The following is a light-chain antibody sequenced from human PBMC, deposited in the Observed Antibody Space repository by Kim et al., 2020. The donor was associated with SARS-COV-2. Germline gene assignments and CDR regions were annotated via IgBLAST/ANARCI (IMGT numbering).Light chain of an antibody. CDR3: QSYDTRVSGSV. Sequence: KGSISSTGSSSNIGAGYDVHWYKQLPGTAPKVVIYRDVKRPSGVPDRFSGSRSGPSASLVISGLQVDDEGDYYCQSYDTRVSGSVFGGGTRLTVL. CDR1: SSNIGAGYD. V-gene: IGLV1-40*01. CDR2: RDV. J-gene: IGLJ3*02.